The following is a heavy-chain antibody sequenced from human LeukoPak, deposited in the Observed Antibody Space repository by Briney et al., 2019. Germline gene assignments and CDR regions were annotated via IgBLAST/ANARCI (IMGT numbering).Heavy chain of an antibody. CDR2: IYSSGST. CDR1: GGSISGYY. D-gene: IGHD3-16*01. V-gene: IGHV4-4*09. Sequence: MTSETLSLTCSVSGGSISGYYWSWIRQPPGQTLEWIGYIYSSGSTNYNPSLQSRVIMSVDTSMNQFSLRLSSVTAADTAVYYCARFTYTTRPSDVWGKGTTVTVSS. CDR3: ARFTYTTRPSDV. J-gene: IGHJ6*04.